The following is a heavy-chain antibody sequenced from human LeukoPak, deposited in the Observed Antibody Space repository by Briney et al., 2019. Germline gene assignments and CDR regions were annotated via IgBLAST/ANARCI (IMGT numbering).Heavy chain of an antibody. Sequence: ASVKVSCKVSGYTLTEFSMHWVRQAPGKGLEWMGGFDHEDGETIYAQELQGRVTMTRDMSTSTVYMELSSLRSEDTAVYYCARDGDGYNSYFDYWGQGTLVTVSS. CDR3: ARDGDGYNSYFDY. D-gene: IGHD5-24*01. V-gene: IGHV1-24*01. CDR1: GYTLTEFS. J-gene: IGHJ4*02. CDR2: FDHEDGET.